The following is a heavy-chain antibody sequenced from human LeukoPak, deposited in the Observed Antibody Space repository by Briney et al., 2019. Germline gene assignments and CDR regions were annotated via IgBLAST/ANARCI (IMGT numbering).Heavy chain of an antibody. CDR3: ARGLRKGRYFDY. CDR1: GFTFSDYE. V-gene: IGHV3-48*03. CDR2: ISGSGTTM. J-gene: IGHJ4*02. Sequence: GGSLRLSCAASGFTFSDYEMNWRRQAPGKGLEWVSYISGSGTTMYYADSVRGRFTISRDNAENSLYLQTNSLRAEDTAIYYCARGLRKGRYFDYWGQGTLVTVSS. D-gene: IGHD3-16*01.